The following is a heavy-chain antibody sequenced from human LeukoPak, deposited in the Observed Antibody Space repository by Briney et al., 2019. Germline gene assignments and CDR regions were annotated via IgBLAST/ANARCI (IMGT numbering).Heavy chain of an antibody. CDR3: ARDRPVITGVGFDY. Sequence: SVKVSCKASGGTFSSYAMSWVRQAPGQGLEWMGRIIPIFGTANYAQKFQGRVTITADKSTSTAYMELSSLRSEDTAVYYCARDRPVITGVGFDYWGQGTLVTVSS. CDR2: IIPIFGTA. D-gene: IGHD4-17*01. CDR1: GGTFSSYA. V-gene: IGHV1-69*06. J-gene: IGHJ4*02.